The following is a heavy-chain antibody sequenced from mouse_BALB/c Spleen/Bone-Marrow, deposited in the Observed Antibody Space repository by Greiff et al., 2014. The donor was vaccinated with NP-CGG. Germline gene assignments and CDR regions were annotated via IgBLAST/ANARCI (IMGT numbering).Heavy chain of an antibody. CDR2: IYPGDGET. CDR3: ARKYGDY. CDR1: GYPFSSYW. Sequence: QVQLKESGAELVRPGSSVKISCKASGYPFSSYWMNWVKQRPGQGLEWIGQIYPGDGETNYNGKFKGNATLTADKSSSTAYMQLIRLTSEASAVYFCARKYGDYWGQGTTLTVSS. D-gene: IGHD2-10*02. J-gene: IGHJ2*01. V-gene: IGHV1-80*01.